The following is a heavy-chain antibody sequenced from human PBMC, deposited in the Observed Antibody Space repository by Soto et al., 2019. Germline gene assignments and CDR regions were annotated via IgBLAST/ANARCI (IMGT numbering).Heavy chain of an antibody. D-gene: IGHD1-26*01. Sequence: EVQLVESGGGLVQPGGSLRLSCAASGFTFSSYSMNWVRQAPGKGLEWVSYISSSSSTIYYADSVKGRFTISRDNAKNSLSLQMNSLRDEDTTVYYCARDNRWELLPDSYYYGMDVWGQGTTVTVSS. CDR2: ISSSSSTI. CDR1: GFTFSSYS. CDR3: ARDNRWELLPDSYYYGMDV. J-gene: IGHJ6*02. V-gene: IGHV3-48*02.